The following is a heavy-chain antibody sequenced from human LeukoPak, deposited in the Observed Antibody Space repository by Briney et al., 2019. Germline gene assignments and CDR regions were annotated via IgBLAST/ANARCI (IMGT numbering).Heavy chain of an antibody. D-gene: IGHD3-16*01. CDR1: GGSISSGGYY. V-gene: IGHV4-39*07. CDR3: ARSKTARVLDY. CDR2: INHSGST. Sequence: SETLSLTCAVSGGSISSGGYYWSWIRQPPGKGLEWIGEINHSGSTNYNPSLKSRVTISVDTSKNQFSLKLSSVTAADTAVYYCARSKTARVLDYWGQGTLVTVSS. J-gene: IGHJ4*02.